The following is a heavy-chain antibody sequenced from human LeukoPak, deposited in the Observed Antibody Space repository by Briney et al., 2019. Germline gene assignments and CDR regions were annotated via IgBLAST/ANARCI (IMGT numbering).Heavy chain of an antibody. D-gene: IGHD2-15*01. J-gene: IGHJ5*02. V-gene: IGHV1-18*01. CDR3: ARVVVVAATDGWFDP. CDR2: ISAYNGNT. Sequence: GSSVKVSCKASGGTFSSYDISWVRQAPGQGLEWMGWISAYNGNTNYAQKLQGRVTMTTDTSTSTAYMELRSLRSDDTAVYYCARVVVVAATDGWFDPWGQGTLVTVSS. CDR1: GGTFSSYD.